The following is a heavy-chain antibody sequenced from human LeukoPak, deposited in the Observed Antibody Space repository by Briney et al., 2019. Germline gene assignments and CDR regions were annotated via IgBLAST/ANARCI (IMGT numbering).Heavy chain of an antibody. CDR2: ISSSSSYI. CDR1: GFTFSSYS. V-gene: IGHV3-21*04. CDR3: AREGDTAGAFDI. J-gene: IGHJ3*02. D-gene: IGHD5-18*01. Sequence: PGGSLRLSCAASGFTFSSYSMNWVRQAPGKGLEWVSSISSSSSYIYYADSVKGRFTISRDNAKNSLYLQMNSLRAEDTAVYYCAREGDTAGAFDIWGQGTMVTVSS.